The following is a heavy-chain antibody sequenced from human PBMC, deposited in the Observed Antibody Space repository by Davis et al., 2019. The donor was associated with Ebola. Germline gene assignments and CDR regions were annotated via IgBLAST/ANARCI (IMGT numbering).Heavy chain of an antibody. V-gene: IGHV3-30*03. CDR3: ARPLGGYRQ. CDR2: ISYDGSNK. Sequence: GESLKISCAASGFTFSSYGMHWVRQAPGKGLEWVAVISYDGSNKYYADSVKGRFTISRDNAKNSLYLQMHSLRAEDTAVYYCARPLGGYRQWGQGTLVTVSS. D-gene: IGHD5-18*01. J-gene: IGHJ4*02. CDR1: GFTFSSYG.